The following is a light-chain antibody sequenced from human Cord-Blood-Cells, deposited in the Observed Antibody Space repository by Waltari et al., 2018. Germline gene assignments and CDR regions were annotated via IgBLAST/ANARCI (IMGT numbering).Light chain of an antibody. CDR1: SSDVGRYNL. CDR2: EGS. CDR3: CSYAGSSTWV. J-gene: IGLJ3*02. Sequence: QSALTQPASVSGSPGQSIPIPCTGTSSDVGRYNLVSWYQQHPGKAPKLMFYEGSKRPSGVSNRFSGSKSGNTASLTISGLQAEDEADYYCCSYAGSSTWVFGGGTKLTVL. V-gene: IGLV2-23*01.